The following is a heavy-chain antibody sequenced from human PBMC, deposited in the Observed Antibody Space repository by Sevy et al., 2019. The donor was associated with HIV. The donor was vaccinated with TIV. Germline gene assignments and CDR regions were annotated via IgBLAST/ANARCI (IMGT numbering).Heavy chain of an antibody. V-gene: IGHV3-23*01. CDR2: LSFGCGEI. D-gene: IGHD2-8*01. CDR1: GFTFSKYS. Sequence: GGSLRLSCAASGFTFSKYSMSWVRQPPGKGLEWVSTLSFGCGEINYADSVKGRFTISSDNSKSSVYLQMNNLRPEETAEYYCAREGCTKPHDYWGQGTLVTVSS. J-gene: IGHJ4*02. CDR3: AREGCTKPHDY.